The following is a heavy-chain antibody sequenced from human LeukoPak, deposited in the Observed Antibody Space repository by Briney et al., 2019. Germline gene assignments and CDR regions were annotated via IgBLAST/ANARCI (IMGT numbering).Heavy chain of an antibody. CDR2: IYHSGST. V-gene: IGHV4-38-2*02. D-gene: IGHD6-13*01. J-gene: IGHJ6*03. Sequence: SETLSLTCTVSGYSISSGYYWGWIRQPPGKGLEWIGGIYHSGSTYYNPSLKSRVTISVDTSKNQFSLKLSSVTAADTAVYYCARADYSSTWSHDYYYMDVWGKGTTVTVSS. CDR1: GYSISSGYY. CDR3: ARADYSSTWSHDYYYMDV.